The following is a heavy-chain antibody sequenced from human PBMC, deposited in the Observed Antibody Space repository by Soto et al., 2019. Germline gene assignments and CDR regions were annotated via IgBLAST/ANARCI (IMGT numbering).Heavy chain of an antibody. D-gene: IGHD5-12*01. CDR1: GFTFSSYE. V-gene: IGHV3-48*03. CDR2: ISSSGTI. CDR3: TKEKSVMYSGYDAFDV. Sequence: HPGGSLRLSCAASGFTFSSYEMDWVRQAPGKGLEWVPYISSSGTILYGDSVKGRFTISRDNTDNSLYLQMNSLTAEDTAVYYCTKEKSVMYSGYDAFDVWGRGTMVTVSS. J-gene: IGHJ3*01.